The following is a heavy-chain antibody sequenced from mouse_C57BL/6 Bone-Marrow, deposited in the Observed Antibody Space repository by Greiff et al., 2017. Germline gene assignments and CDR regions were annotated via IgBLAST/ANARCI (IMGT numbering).Heavy chain of an antibody. D-gene: IGHD2-4*01. CDR2: ISNLAYSI. V-gene: IGHV5-15*01. CDR3: ARQSRGINTAMDY. Sequence: EVQLVESGGGLVQPGGSLKLSCAASGFTFSDYGMAWVRQAPRQGPEWVAFISNLAYSIYYADTVTGRFTISRENAKNTRYLERSSLRSEDTAMYDCARQSRGINTAMDYWGQGTSVTVSS. J-gene: IGHJ4*01. CDR1: GFTFSDYG.